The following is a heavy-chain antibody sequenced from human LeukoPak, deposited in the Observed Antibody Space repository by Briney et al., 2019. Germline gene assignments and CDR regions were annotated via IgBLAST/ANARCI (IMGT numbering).Heavy chain of an antibody. CDR1: GFTFDDYA. V-gene: IGHV3-9*01. CDR2: ISWNSGSI. CDR3: ARTPSYCSGGRCYVSHYFDY. J-gene: IGHJ4*02. D-gene: IGHD2-15*01. Sequence: PGGSLRLSCAASGFTFDDYAMHWVRQAPGKGLEWVSGISWNSGSIVYADSVKGRFTISRDNAKNSLYLQMNSLRAEDTASYYCARTPSYCSGGRCYVSHYFDYWGQGTLATVSS.